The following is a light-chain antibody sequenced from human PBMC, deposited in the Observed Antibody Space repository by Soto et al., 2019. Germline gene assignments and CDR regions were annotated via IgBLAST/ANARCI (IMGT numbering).Light chain of an antibody. CDR2: GTS. J-gene: IGKJ5*01. CDR3: HQDFNLPWT. V-gene: IGKV3D-7*01. Sequence: EIVLTQSPVTLSLSPGERATLSCSASQTVSRMYLSWFQQKPGQAPRLLIYGTSTRATGIPVRFSGSGSGTDFTLTISSLQPEDFAVYICHQDFNLPWTFGQGTRLEIK. CDR1: QTVSRMY.